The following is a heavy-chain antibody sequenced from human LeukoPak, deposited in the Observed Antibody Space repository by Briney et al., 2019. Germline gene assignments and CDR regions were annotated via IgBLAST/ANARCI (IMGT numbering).Heavy chain of an antibody. J-gene: IGHJ6*03. CDR3: ARLMVRGVISYYYYYMDV. CDR2: ISSSGSTI. V-gene: IGHV3-48*03. D-gene: IGHD3-10*01. CDR1: GFTFSSYE. Sequence: GGSLRLSCAASGFTFSSYEMNWVRQAPGKGLEWVSYISSSGSTIYYADSVKGRFTISRDNAKNSLYLQMNSLRAEDTAVYYCARLMVRGVISYYYYYMDVWGKGTTVTISS.